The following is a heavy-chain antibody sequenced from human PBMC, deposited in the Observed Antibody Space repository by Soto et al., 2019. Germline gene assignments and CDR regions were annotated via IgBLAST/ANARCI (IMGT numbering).Heavy chain of an antibody. CDR1: GYTFTNYL. D-gene: IGHD2-8*02. Sequence: ASVKVSCKTFGYTFTNYLIHWVRQAPGQGLEWMGGINAGTGNTKYSQKLQDRLTISRDTSAATAYLDLSRLASEDTAVYYCARGRASWYWDFWGHGALVTVSS. CDR2: INAGTGNT. J-gene: IGHJ4*01. V-gene: IGHV1-3*01. CDR3: ARGRASWYWDF.